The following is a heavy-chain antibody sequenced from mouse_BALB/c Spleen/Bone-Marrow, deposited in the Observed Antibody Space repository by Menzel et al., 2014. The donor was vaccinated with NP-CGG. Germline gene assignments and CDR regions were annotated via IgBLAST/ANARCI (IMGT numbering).Heavy chain of an antibody. Sequence: VQLQQSGAELVRPGTSVKLSCKASGYTFTSYWMNWVKQRPERGLERIGRTDPYDSETHYNQKFKDKAILTVDKSSSTAYMQLSSLTSEDYAVYYCARRALDAMDYWGQGTSVTVSS. D-gene: IGHD2-10*02. J-gene: IGHJ4*01. CDR2: TDPYDSET. CDR1: GYTFTSYW. CDR3: ARRALDAMDY. V-gene: IGHV1-52*01.